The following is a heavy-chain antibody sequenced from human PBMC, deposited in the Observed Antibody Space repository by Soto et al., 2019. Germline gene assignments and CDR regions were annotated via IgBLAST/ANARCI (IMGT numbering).Heavy chain of an antibody. Sequence: SETLSLTCTVSGGSISSSSYYWGWIRQPPGKGLEWIGSIYYSGSTYYNPSLKSRVTISVDTSKNQFSLKLSSVTAADTAVYYCAIYMVRGVKWWGQGTLVTVSS. D-gene: IGHD3-10*01. CDR2: IYYSGST. J-gene: IGHJ4*02. CDR3: AIYMVRGVKW. CDR1: GGSISSSSYY. V-gene: IGHV4-39*01.